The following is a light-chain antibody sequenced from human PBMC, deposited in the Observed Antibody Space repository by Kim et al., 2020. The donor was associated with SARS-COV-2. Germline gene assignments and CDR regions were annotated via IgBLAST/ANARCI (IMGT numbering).Light chain of an antibody. CDR3: QQYKSYSFT. J-gene: IGKJ4*01. CDR2: KAS. Sequence: ASVGDRVTITCRASQSISSWLAWYQQKPGKAPKLLIYKASSLESGVPSRFSGSGSGTEFTLTISSLQPDDFATYYCQQYKSYSFTFGGGTKVDIK. V-gene: IGKV1-5*03. CDR1: QSISSW.